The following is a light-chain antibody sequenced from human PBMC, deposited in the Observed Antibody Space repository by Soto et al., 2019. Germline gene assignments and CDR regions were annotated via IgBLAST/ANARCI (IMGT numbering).Light chain of an antibody. V-gene: IGLV2-11*01. CDR3: CSFAGSYTYV. Sequence: QSALTQTRSVSGSPGQSVTISCTGTSSDVGGYSYVSWYQQHPGKAPKLMIFDVSKRPSGVPDRFSGSKSGNTASLTISGLQDEDEADYYCCSFAGSYTYVFGTGTKLTVL. CDR1: SSDVGGYSY. J-gene: IGLJ1*01. CDR2: DVS.